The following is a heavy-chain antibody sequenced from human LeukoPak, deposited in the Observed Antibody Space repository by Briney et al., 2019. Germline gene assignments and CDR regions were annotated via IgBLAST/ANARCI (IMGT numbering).Heavy chain of an antibody. J-gene: IGHJ4*02. D-gene: IGHD2-2*01. CDR2: INHSGST. CDR1: GGSFSGYY. V-gene: IGHV4-34*01. Sequence: PSETLSLTCAVYGGSFSGYYWSWIRQPPGKGLEWVGEINHSGSTNYNPSLKSRVTISVDTSKNQFSLKLSSVTAADTAVYYCARVERVPAARKYYFDYWGQGTLVTVSS. CDR3: ARVERVPAARKYYFDY.